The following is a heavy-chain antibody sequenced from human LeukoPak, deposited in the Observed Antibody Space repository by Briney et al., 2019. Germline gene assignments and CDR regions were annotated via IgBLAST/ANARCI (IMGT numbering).Heavy chain of an antibody. V-gene: IGHV3-23*01. J-gene: IGHJ4*02. Sequence: PGGSLRLSCAASGFTFSSSAMSWVRQAPGKGLEWVSAISNNGGYTYYADSVQGRFTISRDNSKNTLYLQMNSLRAEDTAVYSCAKARGEQNGGSNYWGQGTQVIVSS. D-gene: IGHD2-15*01. CDR3: AKARGEQNGGSNY. CDR2: ISNNGGYT. CDR1: GFTFSSSA.